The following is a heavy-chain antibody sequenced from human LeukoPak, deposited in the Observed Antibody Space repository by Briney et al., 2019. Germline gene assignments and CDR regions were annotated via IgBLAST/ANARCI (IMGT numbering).Heavy chain of an antibody. J-gene: IGHJ4*02. CDR1: GFTFSGSA. CDR3: TGYDFGDYASGY. Sequence: GGSLRLSCAASGFTFSGSAMHWVRQASGKGLKWVGRIRSKANNYATSYAASVKGRFTISRDDSKNTAYLQMNSLKTEDTAVYYCTGYDFGDYASGYWGQGTLVTVAS. CDR2: IRSKANNYAT. D-gene: IGHD4-17*01. V-gene: IGHV3-73*01.